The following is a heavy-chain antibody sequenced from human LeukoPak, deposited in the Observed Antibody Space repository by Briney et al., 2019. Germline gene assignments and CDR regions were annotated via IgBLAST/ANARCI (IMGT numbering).Heavy chain of an antibody. CDR3: ARLGYGSSWGYFDY. Sequence: SETLSLTCTVSGGSISSSSYYWGWIRQPPGKGLEWIGSIYYSGSTYYNPSLKSRVTISVDTSKNQFSLKLSSVTAADTAVYYCARLGYGSSWGYFDYWGQGTLVTVSS. J-gene: IGHJ4*02. CDR1: GGSISSSSYY. CDR2: IYYSGST. D-gene: IGHD6-13*01. V-gene: IGHV4-39*01.